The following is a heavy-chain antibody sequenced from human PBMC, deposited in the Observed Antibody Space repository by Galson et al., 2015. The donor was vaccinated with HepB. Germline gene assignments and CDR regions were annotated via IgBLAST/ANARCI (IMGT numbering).Heavy chain of an antibody. D-gene: IGHD7-27*01. V-gene: IGHV3-66*01. Sequence: SLRLSCAASGFTVSSYYMTWVRQAPGKGLEWVSLISSGGSTFYADSVKGRFTISRDKSKNSLSLQMNSLRPVDTAMYYCARGPPGDWEGNLFDYWGQGTLVTVSS. CDR1: GFTVSSYY. CDR2: ISSGGST. CDR3: ARGPPGDWEGNLFDY. J-gene: IGHJ4*02.